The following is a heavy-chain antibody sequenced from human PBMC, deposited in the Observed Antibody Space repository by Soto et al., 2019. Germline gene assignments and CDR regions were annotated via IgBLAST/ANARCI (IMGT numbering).Heavy chain of an antibody. Sequence: QVQLVQSGAEVKKPGASVKVSCKASGYTFSDYYVHWVRQAPGQGLEWMGWINPYSGATNYAQKFQGWVTMTGDASFSTASLELTTLVSDDTAVYYCARARANVAPNWFDPWGQGTLVIVSS. D-gene: IGHD5-12*01. CDR1: GYTFSDYY. J-gene: IGHJ5*02. CDR2: INPYSGAT. V-gene: IGHV1-2*04. CDR3: ARARANVAPNWFDP.